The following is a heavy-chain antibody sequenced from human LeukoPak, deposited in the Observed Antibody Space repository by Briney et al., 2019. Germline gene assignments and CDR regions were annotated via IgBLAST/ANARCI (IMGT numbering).Heavy chain of an antibody. CDR2: ISSSSDYI. CDR1: GFTFSSYS. CDR3: ARGLSGTRFDY. J-gene: IGHJ4*02. V-gene: IGHV3-21*01. Sequence: GGSLRLSCAASGFTFSSYSMNWVRQAPGKGLEWVSFISSSSDYIYYADSVKGRFTISRDNAKNSLYLQMNSLRAEDTAVYYCARGLSGTRFDYWGQGTLVTVSP. D-gene: IGHD1-7*01.